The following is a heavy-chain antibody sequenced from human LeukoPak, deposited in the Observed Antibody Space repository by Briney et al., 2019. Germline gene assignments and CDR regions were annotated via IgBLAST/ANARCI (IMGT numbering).Heavy chain of an antibody. CDR2: IYPGDSDT. V-gene: IGHV5-51*01. CDR3: ARHYYYGSGSYSSNWFDP. CDR1: YSFTSYW. D-gene: IGHD3-10*01. J-gene: IGHJ5*02. Sequence: GESLKISCKGYSFTSYWIGWVRQMPGKGLEWMGIIYPGDSDTRYSPSFQGQVTISADKSISTAYLQWSSLKASDTAMYYCARHYYYGSGSYSSNWFDPWGQGTLVTVSS.